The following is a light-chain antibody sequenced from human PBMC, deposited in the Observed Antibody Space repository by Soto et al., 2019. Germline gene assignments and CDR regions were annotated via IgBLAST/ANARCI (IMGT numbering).Light chain of an antibody. CDR1: QGIRND. Sequence: IQMTQSPSSLSASVGDRVTITCRASQGIRNDLGWYHQKPGKAPKLLIYDASSLESGVPSRFSGSGSETDFTLTISSLEPEDFAVYYCQQRSDWPPSLPFGGRTKADIK. CDR3: QQRSDWPPSLP. V-gene: IGKV1-17*01. J-gene: IGKJ4*01. CDR2: DAS.